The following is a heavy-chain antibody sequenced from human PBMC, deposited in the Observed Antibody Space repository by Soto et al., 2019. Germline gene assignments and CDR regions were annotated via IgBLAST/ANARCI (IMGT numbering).Heavy chain of an antibody. CDR1: VGSINNYY. V-gene: IGHV4-59*01. CDR3: ARALKPREPLLNFDY. J-gene: IGHJ4*02. CDR2: IYYTGDT. Sequence: PSETLSLTCTVSVGSINNYYWSWIRQPPGRTLEWIGYIYYTGDTNYNPSLKRRVTMSVDTSKNQFSLQLTSMSDADTAVYYCARALKPREPLLNFDYWGQGTLVTVSS.